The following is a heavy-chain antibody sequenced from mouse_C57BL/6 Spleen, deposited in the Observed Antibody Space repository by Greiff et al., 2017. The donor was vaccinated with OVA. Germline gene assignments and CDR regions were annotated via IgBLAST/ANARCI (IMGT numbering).Heavy chain of an antibody. CDR1: GYTFTSYW. V-gene: IGHV1-55*01. J-gene: IGHJ3*01. CDR2: IYPGSGST. Sequence: QVQLQQPGAELVKPGASVKMSCKASGYTFTSYWITWVKQRPGQGLEWIGDIYPGSGSTNYNEKFTSKATLTVDTSSSTAYMQLSSLTSEDSAVYDCARSGDYGNSAWFAYWGQGTLVTVSA. CDR3: ARSGDYGNSAWFAY. D-gene: IGHD2-1*01.